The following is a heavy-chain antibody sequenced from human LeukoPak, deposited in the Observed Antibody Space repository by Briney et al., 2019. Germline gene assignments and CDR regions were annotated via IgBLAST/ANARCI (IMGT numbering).Heavy chain of an antibody. CDR3: ASSDYGGNPRPFGY. D-gene: IGHD4-23*01. Sequence: SETLSLTCTVSGGSISSSSYYWGWIRQPPGKGLEWIGSIYYSGSTYYNPSLKSRVTISVDKSKNQFSLKLSSVTAADTAVYYCASSDYGGNPRPFGYWGQGTLVTVSS. CDR1: GGSISSSSYY. J-gene: IGHJ4*02. V-gene: IGHV4-39*07. CDR2: IYYSGST.